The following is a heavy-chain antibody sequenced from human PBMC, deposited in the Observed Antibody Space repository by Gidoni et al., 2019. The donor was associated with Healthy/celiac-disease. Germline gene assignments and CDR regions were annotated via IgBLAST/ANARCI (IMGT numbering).Heavy chain of an antibody. CDR1: GFTFSSYA. V-gene: IGHV3-30-3*01. CDR2: ISYDGSNK. Sequence: QVQLVESGGGVVQPGRSLRLSCAASGFTFSSYAMHWVRQAPGKGLEWVAVISYDGSNKYYADSVKGRFTISRDNSKNTLYLQMNSLRAEDTAVYYCARMRVTMVRGLDYWGQGTLVTVSS. CDR3: ARMRVTMVRGLDY. J-gene: IGHJ4*02. D-gene: IGHD3-10*01.